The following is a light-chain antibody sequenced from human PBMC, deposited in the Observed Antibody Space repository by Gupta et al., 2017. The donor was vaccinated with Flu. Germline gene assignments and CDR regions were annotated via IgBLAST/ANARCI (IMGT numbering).Light chain of an antibody. V-gene: IGLV1-51*01. CDR3: GTWDSSLSAGGV. CDR1: SSNIGNNY. J-gene: IGLJ3*02. Sequence: QSVLTQPPPVSAAPGQKVTISCSGSSSNIGNNYVSWYQQLPGTAPNLLIYDNNKRPSGIPDRFSGSKSGTSATLGITGLQTGDEADYYCGTWDSSLSAGGVFGGGTKLTVL. CDR2: DNN.